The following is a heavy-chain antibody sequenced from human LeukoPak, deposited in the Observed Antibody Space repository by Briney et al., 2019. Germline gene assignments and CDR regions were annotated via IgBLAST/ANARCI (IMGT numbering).Heavy chain of an antibody. J-gene: IGHJ5*02. Sequence: SETLSLTCTVSGASIRSHYWSWIRQPPGKGLEWIGYIYGSGSTDYNPSLKSRVTISIDTSKNQLHLKVTSVTAADTAVYYCARGSTRYEAWGQGTLVTVSS. CDR3: ARGSTRYEA. D-gene: IGHD2-2*01. CDR2: IYGSGST. V-gene: IGHV4-59*11. CDR1: GASIRSHY.